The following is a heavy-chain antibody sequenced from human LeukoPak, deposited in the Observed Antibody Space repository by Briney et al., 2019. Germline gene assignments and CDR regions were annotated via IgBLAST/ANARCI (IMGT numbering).Heavy chain of an antibody. CDR3: ARGRVTTIADYYYYYIDV. Sequence: SQTLSLTCAISGDSVSSNSAAWTWIRQSPSRGLAWLGRTYYRSKWADDYAVSVKSRITINPDTSKNQFSLHLNSMTPEDAAIYYCARGRVTTIADYYYYYIDVWGEGTTVTVSS. J-gene: IGHJ6*03. D-gene: IGHD4-17*01. CDR2: TYYRSKWAD. CDR1: GDSVSSNSAA. V-gene: IGHV6-1*01.